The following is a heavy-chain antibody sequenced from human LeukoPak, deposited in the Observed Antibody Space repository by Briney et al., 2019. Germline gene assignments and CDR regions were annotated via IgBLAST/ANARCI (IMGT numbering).Heavy chain of an antibody. D-gene: IGHD3-10*01. CDR2: MNPNSGNT. CDR1: GYTFTSYD. V-gene: IGHV1-8*01. CDR3: ARGLLWFGESFPP. J-gene: IGHJ5*02. Sequence: ASVKVSCKASGYTFTSYDINWVRQATGQGHEWMGWMNPNSGNTGYAQKFQGRVTMTRNTSISTAYMELSSLRSEDTAVYYCARGLLWFGESFPPWGQGTLVTVSS.